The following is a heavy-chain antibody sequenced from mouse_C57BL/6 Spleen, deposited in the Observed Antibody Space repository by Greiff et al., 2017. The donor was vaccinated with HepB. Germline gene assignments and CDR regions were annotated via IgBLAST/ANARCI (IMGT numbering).Heavy chain of an antibody. V-gene: IGHV1-55*01. CDR2: IYPGSGST. D-gene: IGHD1-1*01. J-gene: IGHJ1*03. CDR3: ARADYYGSSYHWYFDV. CDR1: GYTFTNYW. Sequence: QVQLQQPGAELVKPGASVKMSCKASGYTFTNYWITWVKQRPGQGLEWIGDIYPGSGSTNYNEKFKSKATLTVDTSSSTAYMQLSSLTSEDSAVYYCARADYYGSSYHWYFDVWGTGTAVTVSS.